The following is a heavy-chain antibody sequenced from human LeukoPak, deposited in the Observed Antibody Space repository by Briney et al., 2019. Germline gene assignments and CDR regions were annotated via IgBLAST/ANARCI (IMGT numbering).Heavy chain of an antibody. CDR3: ARDSDAGFDY. V-gene: IGHV3-74*01. Sequence: GGSLRLSRAASGFTFSSYWMHWVRQAPGKGLVWVSRINSDGSSTSYADSVKGRFTISRDNAKKTLYLQMNSLRVEDTARYYCARDSDAGFDYWGRGTLVTVSS. CDR2: INSDGSST. J-gene: IGHJ4*02. CDR1: GFTFSSYW.